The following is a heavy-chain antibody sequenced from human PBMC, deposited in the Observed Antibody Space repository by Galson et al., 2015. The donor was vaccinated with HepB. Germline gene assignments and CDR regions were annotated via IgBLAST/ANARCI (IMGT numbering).Heavy chain of an antibody. CDR3: AKRRIGTTSNLYYYFGMDV. V-gene: IGHV3-30*18. D-gene: IGHD1-1*01. CDR1: GFTFSNFG. J-gene: IGHJ6*02. CDR2: ISYDVYKK. Sequence: SLRLSCAASGFTFSNFGMHWVRQAPGKGLEWVALISYDVYKKYYVDSEKGRFTISRDNSKNTLYLQMNSLRPEDTAVYYCAKRRIGTTSNLYYYFGMDVWGQGTTVTVSS.